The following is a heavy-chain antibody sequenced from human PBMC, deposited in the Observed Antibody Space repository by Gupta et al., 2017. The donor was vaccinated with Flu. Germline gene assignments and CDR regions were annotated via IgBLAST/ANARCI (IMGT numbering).Heavy chain of an antibody. CDR1: GGSIVRSDYN. V-gene: IGHV4-39*01. CDR3: ARSGDYCDY. J-gene: IGHJ4*02. CDR2: VDYVGST. D-gene: IGHD4-17*01. Sequence: QLLLQESGPGLVKPSETLSLPCTVSGGSIVRSDYNWSWVRQPPGKGLEYIGSVDYVGSTYYNVFLESRGTVSIDTSKNQFSLKMTSVTAADTALYYCARSGDYCDYWGQGALVTVSS.